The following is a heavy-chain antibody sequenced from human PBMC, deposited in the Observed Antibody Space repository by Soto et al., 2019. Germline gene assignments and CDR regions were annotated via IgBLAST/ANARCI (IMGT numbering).Heavy chain of an antibody. CDR2: ISAYNGNT. Sequence: ASVNVSCKASGYTFTSDGISWVRQAPGQGLEWMGWISAYNGNTNYAQKLQGRVTMTTDTSTSTAYMELRSLRSDDTAVYYCARISFETASLDVWAQGTTVHVSS. D-gene: IGHD2-21*02. J-gene: IGHJ6*02. CDR3: ARISFETASLDV. CDR1: GYTFTSDG. V-gene: IGHV1-18*04.